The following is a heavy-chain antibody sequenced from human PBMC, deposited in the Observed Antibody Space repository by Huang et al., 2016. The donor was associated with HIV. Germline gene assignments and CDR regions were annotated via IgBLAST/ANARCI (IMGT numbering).Heavy chain of an antibody. Sequence: QLQLQESGPGQVKPSETLSLTCTVSGDFISSTNYYWGWIRQSPGKGLEWVGRVYQSGSTNYNPSLKRRVTLSGDTSRSQFSLRLNSVTAADTAVYYCASQHIGAAATWFWGRGTQVAVSS. J-gene: IGHJ4*02. CDR3: ASQHIGAAATWF. CDR2: VYQSGST. V-gene: IGHV4-39*01. D-gene: IGHD6-13*01. CDR1: GDFISSTNYY.